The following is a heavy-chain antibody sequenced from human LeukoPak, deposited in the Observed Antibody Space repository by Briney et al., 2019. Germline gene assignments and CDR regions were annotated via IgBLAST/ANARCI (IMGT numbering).Heavy chain of an antibody. CDR2: ISWDGGNT. V-gene: IGHV3-43*01. J-gene: IGHJ5*01. D-gene: IGHD2-15*01. CDR3: AKARYCSGGKCYLLDS. CDR1: GFTFDDYT. Sequence: GGSLRLSCAASGFTFDDYTLHWVRQTPGKGLEWVSLISWDGGNTYYADSVKGRFTISRDNSKNSLYLQMNSLRTEDTALYYCAKARYCSGGKCYLLDSWSQGTLVTVSS.